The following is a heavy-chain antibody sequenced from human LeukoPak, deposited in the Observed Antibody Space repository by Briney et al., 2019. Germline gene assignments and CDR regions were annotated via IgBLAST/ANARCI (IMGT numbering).Heavy chain of an antibody. V-gene: IGHV4-39*07. CDR3: ARGDTALVTGFDY. CDR2: IYYSGST. CDR1: GGSINSGGYY. Sequence: PSETLSLTCTVSGGSINSGGYYWGWIRQPPGKGLEWIGSIYYSGSTNYNPSLKSRVTISVDTSKNQFSLKLSSVTAADTAVYYCARGDTALVTGFDYWGQGTLVTVSS. D-gene: IGHD5-18*01. J-gene: IGHJ4*02.